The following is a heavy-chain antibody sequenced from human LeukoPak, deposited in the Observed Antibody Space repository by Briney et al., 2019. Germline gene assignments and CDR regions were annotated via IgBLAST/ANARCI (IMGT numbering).Heavy chain of an antibody. J-gene: IGHJ4*02. CDR2: IRYDASNK. Sequence: PGGSLRLSCAASGFTFSSYGMHWVRQAPGKGLEWVAFIRYDASNKYYADSVKGRFTISRDNSKNTLYLQMNSLRAEDTAVYYCAKVARRPYFDYWGQGTLVTVSS. V-gene: IGHV3-30*02. CDR3: AKVARRPYFDY. CDR1: GFTFSSYG.